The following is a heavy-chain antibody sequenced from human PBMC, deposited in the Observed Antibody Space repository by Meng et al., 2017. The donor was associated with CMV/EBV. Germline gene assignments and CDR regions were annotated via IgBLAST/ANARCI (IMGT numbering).Heavy chain of an antibody. V-gene: IGHV3-30*18. CDR1: GFPFSRYG. CDR3: AKERGDGDYDFDY. Sequence: ASSGFPFSRYGMHWVRQAPGKGLEWVAVISYDESNKYYADSVKGRFTISRDNSKNTLYLQMNSLRAEDTAVYYCAKERGDGDYDFDYWGQGTLVTVSS. J-gene: IGHJ4*02. CDR2: ISYDESNK. D-gene: IGHD4-17*01.